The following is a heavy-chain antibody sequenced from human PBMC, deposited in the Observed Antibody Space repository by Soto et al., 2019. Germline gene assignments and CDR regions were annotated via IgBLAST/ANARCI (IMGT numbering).Heavy chain of an antibody. CDR2: ISGSGRSS. D-gene: IGHD6-13*01. Sequence: DVQVLESGGGLVQPGGSLRLSCAASGFTFNTFAMNWVRQAPGKGLEWVSAISGSGRSSYYADSLKGRFTISRDNSKNTVYLQTDLLRVDDTDINFCAKHQDTVFLPAVGAHFWGQGTLVTVSS. J-gene: IGHJ4*02. CDR3: AKHQDTVFLPAVGAHF. V-gene: IGHV3-23*01. CDR1: GFTFNTFA.